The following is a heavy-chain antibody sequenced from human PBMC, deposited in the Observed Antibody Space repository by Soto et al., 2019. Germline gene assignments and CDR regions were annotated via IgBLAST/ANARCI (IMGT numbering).Heavy chain of an antibody. Sequence: QVQLQESSPGLVKPSQTLSLTCAVSGGSIRSDGSYWTWIRQLPGGGLEWIGYIYYSGSTSYNPSLESRASISVDSSENQFSLRLTSVTAADTAVYYCARRAGNRRGYPIDSWGQGTLVSVSS. CDR3: ARRAGNRRGYPIDS. D-gene: IGHD5-18*01. J-gene: IGHJ4*02. CDR1: GGSIRSDGSY. V-gene: IGHV4-31*11. CDR2: IYYSGST.